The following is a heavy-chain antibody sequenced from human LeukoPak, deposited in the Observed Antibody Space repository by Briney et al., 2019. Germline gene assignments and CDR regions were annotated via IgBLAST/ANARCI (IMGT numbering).Heavy chain of an antibody. CDR1: GASISSGSYY. D-gene: IGHD3-16*01. CDR2: MFYSGGT. V-gene: IGHV4-39*01. Sequence: SETVSLTCTVSGASISSGSYYWGWIRQPPGKGLEWIGCMFYSGGTYYNPSLKSRVTISADTSKNQFSLKLSSVTAADTAVYYCARRNWGSSRIDYWGQGTLVTVPS. J-gene: IGHJ4*02. CDR3: ARRNWGSSRIDY.